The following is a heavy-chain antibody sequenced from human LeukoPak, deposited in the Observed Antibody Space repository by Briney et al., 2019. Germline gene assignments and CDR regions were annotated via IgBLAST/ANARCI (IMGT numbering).Heavy chain of an antibody. D-gene: IGHD3-22*01. J-gene: IGHJ4*02. Sequence: GGSLRLSCAASGFTFSSYNMNWVRQAPGKGLEWVSYIGSSSSTIYYADSVKGRFTISRDNAKNSLYLQMNSLRDEDTAVYYCARDDSSGYPFDYWGQGTLVTVSS. CDR3: ARDDSSGYPFDY. V-gene: IGHV3-48*02. CDR1: GFTFSSYN. CDR2: IGSSSSTI.